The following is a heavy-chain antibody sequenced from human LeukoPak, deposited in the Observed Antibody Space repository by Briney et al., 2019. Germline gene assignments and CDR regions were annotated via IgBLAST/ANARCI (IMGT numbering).Heavy chain of an antibody. J-gene: IGHJ5*02. Sequence: GGSLRLSCAASGFTFSSYWMSWVRQAPGKGLEWVANIKQDGSEKYYVDSVKGRFTISRDNAKNSLYLQMNSLRAEDTAVYYCARDSPKSIAASWFDPWGQGTLVTVSS. CDR1: GFTFSSYW. CDR2: IKQDGSEK. CDR3: ARDSPKSIAASWFDP. D-gene: IGHD6-6*01. V-gene: IGHV3-7*01.